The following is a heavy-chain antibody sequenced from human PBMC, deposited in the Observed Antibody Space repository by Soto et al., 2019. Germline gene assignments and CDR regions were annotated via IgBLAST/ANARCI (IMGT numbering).Heavy chain of an antibody. CDR2: IYHSGST. CDR1: W. J-gene: IGHJ4*02. Sequence: WWSWVRQPPGKGLEWIGEIYHSGSTNSNPSLKSRVTMSVDKSKNQFSLILNSVTAADTAVYYCARGQWLAFDYWGQGTLVTVSS. V-gene: IGHV4-4*02. D-gene: IGHD6-19*01. CDR3: ARGQWLAFDY.